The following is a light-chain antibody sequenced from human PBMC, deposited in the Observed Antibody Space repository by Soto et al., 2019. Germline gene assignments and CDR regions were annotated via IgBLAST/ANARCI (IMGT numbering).Light chain of an antibody. CDR3: QQYNSYWT. J-gene: IGKJ1*01. CDR2: DAS. Sequence: DIQITQSPSTLSASVGDRVTITCRASQSIGSWLAWYQQKARKAPKLLIYDASTLESGVPSRLSGSGSGTEFTLTIRSLQPDDFATYYCQQYNSYWTFGQGTKVDIK. V-gene: IGKV1-5*01. CDR1: QSIGSW.